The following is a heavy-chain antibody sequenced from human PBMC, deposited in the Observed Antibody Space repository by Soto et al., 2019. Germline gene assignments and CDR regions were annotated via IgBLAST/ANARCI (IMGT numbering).Heavy chain of an antibody. J-gene: IGHJ4*02. V-gene: IGHV3-30*03. CDR1: GFTVSTYG. CDR2: ISGDGGSK. D-gene: IGHD2-8*02. Sequence: QVQLVESGGGVVQPGRSLRLSCAVSGFTVSTYGMNWVRQAPGKGLEWGAVISGDGGSKYYADYVKGRFTISRDNSRNTLFLEMNSLRSDDMSVYYCTGEVASGYWGQGTLVTVSS. CDR3: TGEVASGY.